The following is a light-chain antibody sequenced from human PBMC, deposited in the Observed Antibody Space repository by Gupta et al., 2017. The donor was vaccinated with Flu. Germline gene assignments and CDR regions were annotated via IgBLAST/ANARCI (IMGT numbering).Light chain of an antibody. CDR2: AAS. CDR3: QQTDSSPPWA. J-gene: IGKJ1*01. V-gene: IGKV1-39*01. CDR1: QSIGNY. Sequence: DIQMTQSPSSLSASVGDRVTITCRASQSIGNYLNWYQQKPGQAPKLLMYAASELQSGVPSRFSGSGYGTDFTLTISTRQPEDFAPYYCQQTDSSPPWAFGQGTKVDIK.